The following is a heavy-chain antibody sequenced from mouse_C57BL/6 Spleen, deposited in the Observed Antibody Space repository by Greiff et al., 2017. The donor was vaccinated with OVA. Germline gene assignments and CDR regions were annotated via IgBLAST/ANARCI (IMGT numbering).Heavy chain of an antibody. D-gene: IGHD2-4*01. Sequence: EVQRVESGEGLVKPGGSLKLSCAASGFTFSSYAMSWVRQTPEKRLEWVAYISSGGDYIYYADTVKGRFTISRDNARNTLYLQMSSLKSEDTAMYYCTRDHDGYYYAMDYWGQGTSVTVSS. J-gene: IGHJ4*01. CDR1: GFTFSSYA. V-gene: IGHV5-9-1*02. CDR3: TRDHDGYYYAMDY. CDR2: ISSGGDYI.